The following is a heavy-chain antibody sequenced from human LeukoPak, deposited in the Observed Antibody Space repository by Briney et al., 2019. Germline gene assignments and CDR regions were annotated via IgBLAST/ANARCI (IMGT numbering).Heavy chain of an antibody. D-gene: IGHD3-16*01. J-gene: IGHJ4*02. CDR2: ISGSGGNT. V-gene: IGHV3-23*01. Sequence: PGGSLRLSCAASGFTFSSYGMSWVRQAPGKGLEWVSAISGSGGNTYYADSLKGRFIISRDNSKNTLYLQMNSLRAEDTAVYYCAKYLKLWLFDYWGQGTLVTVSS. CDR1: GFTFSSYG. CDR3: AKYLKLWLFDY.